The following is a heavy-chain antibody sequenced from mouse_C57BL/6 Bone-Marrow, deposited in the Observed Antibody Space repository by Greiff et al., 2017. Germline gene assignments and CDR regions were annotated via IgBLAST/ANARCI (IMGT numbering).Heavy chain of an antibody. V-gene: IGHV1-81*01. CDR1: GYTFTSYG. CDR2: IYPRSGNT. J-gene: IGHJ3*01. Sequence: QVQLKQSGAELARPGASVKLSCKASGYTFTSYGISWVKQRTGQGLEWIGEIYPRSGNTYYNEKFKGKDTLTADKSSSTAYMELRSLTSEDSAVYFCAREVRGFAYWGQGTLVTVSA. CDR3: AREVRGFAY.